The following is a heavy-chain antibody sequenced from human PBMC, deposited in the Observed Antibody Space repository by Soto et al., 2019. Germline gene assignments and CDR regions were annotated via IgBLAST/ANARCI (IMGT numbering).Heavy chain of an antibody. J-gene: IGHJ4*02. Sequence: SETLSLTCTVSGASISSADYYWSWIRQPPAKGLEWIGYISYSGSTYYNPSLKSRVTISVDTSRNQFSLKLTPVTAADTAVYFCASSWSGFDHWGQGSLVTVSS. D-gene: IGHD3-3*01. CDR2: ISYSGST. CDR3: ASSWSGFDH. V-gene: IGHV4-30-4*01. CDR1: GASISSADYY.